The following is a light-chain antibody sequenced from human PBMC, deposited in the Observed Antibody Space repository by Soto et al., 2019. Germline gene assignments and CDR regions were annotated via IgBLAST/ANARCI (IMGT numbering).Light chain of an antibody. V-gene: IGLV2-14*01. CDR1: SSDLGTYSY. CDR2: EVS. CDR3: SSYTTTSSWV. J-gene: IGLJ3*02. Sequence: QSALTQPASVSGSPGQSITISCTGTSSDLGTYSYVSWYQHHPGKAPKLIIYEVSNRPSGVSNRFSGSKSDNTASLTISGLQAEDEADYYCSSYTTTSSWVFGGGTKVTVL.